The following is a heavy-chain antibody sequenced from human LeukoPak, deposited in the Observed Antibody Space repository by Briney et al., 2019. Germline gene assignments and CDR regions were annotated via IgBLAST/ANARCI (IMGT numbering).Heavy chain of an antibody. CDR1: GFTFSSYG. Sequence: PGGSLRLSCAASGFTFSSYGMHWVRQAPGKGLEWVAFIRYDGSNKYYADSVKGRFTISRDNSKNTLYLQMNSLRAEDTAVYYCAKAAAGTPNWYFDLWGRGTLATVSS. CDR2: IRYDGSNK. J-gene: IGHJ2*01. D-gene: IGHD6-13*01. CDR3: AKAAAGTPNWYFDL. V-gene: IGHV3-30*02.